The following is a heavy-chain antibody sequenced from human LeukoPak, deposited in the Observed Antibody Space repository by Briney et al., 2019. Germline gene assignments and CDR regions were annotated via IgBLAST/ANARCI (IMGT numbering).Heavy chain of an antibody. Sequence: SETLSLTCTVSGGSISSFYWSWVRQPPGKGLEWSGYIYYNGSTNYNPSLKSRVTISVDTSKDQFSLKLSSVTAADTAVYYCARVDYQLLLGYYYFDYWGQGTLVTVSS. D-gene: IGHD2-2*01. CDR1: GGSISSFY. J-gene: IGHJ4*02. V-gene: IGHV4-59*01. CDR3: ARVDYQLLLGYYYFDY. CDR2: IYYNGST.